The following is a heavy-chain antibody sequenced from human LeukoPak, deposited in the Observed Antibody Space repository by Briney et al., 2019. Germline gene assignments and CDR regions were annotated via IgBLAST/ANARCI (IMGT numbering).Heavy chain of an antibody. CDR3: ARDFYAGWLFEYFQH. CDR2: INPNSGGT. J-gene: IGHJ1*01. V-gene: IGHV1-2*06. D-gene: IGHD3-22*01. Sequence: ASVKVSCKASGYTFTGYYMHWVRQAPGQGLEWMGRINPNSGGTNYAQKFQGRVTMTRDTSISTAYIELSRLRSDDTAVYYCARDFYAGWLFEYFQHWGQGTLVTVSS. CDR1: GYTFTGYY.